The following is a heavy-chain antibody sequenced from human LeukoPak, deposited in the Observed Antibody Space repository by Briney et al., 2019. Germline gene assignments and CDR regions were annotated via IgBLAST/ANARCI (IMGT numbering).Heavy chain of an antibody. Sequence: PGGSLRLSCAASGFTFSSYAMHWVRQAPGKGLEYVSDISSNGGSTYYADSVKGRFTISRDNSKNTLYLQMGSLRGEDMAVYYCARVAVAGHFDYWGQGTLVTVSS. J-gene: IGHJ4*02. V-gene: IGHV3-64*02. CDR1: GFTFSSYA. CDR2: ISSNGGST. CDR3: ARVAVAGHFDY. D-gene: IGHD6-19*01.